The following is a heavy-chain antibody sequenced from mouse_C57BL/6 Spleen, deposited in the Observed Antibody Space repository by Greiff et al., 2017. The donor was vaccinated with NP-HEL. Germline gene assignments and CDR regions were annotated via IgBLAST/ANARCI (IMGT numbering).Heavy chain of an antibody. CDR3: ATVTTVVRYFDV. V-gene: IGHV1-53*01. Sequence: QVQLQQPGTELVKPGASVKLSCKASGYTFTSYWMHWVKQRPGKGLEWIGNINPSNGGTNYNEKFMSNATLTVDKSSSTAYMQRSSLTSEDSAVYDCATVTTVVRYFDVWGTGTTVTVSS. J-gene: IGHJ1*03. CDR2: INPSNGGT. D-gene: IGHD1-1*01. CDR1: GYTFTSYW.